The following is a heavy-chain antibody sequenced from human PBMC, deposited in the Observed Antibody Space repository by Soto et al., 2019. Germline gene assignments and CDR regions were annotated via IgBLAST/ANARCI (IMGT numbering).Heavy chain of an antibody. CDR3: ARGMGFGDFDI. CDR1: GGSISSGGYY. D-gene: IGHD3-10*01. Sequence: SETLSLTCTVSGGSISSGGYYWSWIRQHPGQGLEWIGYIYSSGSTYYNPSLKSRVTISVDTSKNQFSLKLSSVTAADTAVYYGARGMGFGDFDIWGQGTMATVSS. J-gene: IGHJ3*02. CDR2: IYSSGST. V-gene: IGHV4-31*03.